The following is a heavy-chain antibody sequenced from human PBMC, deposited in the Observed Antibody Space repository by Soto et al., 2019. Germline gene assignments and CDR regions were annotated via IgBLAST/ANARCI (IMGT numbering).Heavy chain of an antibody. CDR1: GFSLSTSGVG. CDR2: IYWDDVQ. V-gene: IGHV2-5*02. J-gene: IGHJ4*01. Sequence: QITLRESGPTLVKPTQTLTLTCTISGFSLSTSGVGVGWIRQPPGKSLEWLALIYWDDVQRYSPSLKTRLTITKDTPRSQVVLTMTNTYPVATATYSCAHRPCSGGTCYLFDYWGHGTLVTVSS. D-gene: IGHD2-15*01. CDR3: AHRPCSGGTCYLFDY.